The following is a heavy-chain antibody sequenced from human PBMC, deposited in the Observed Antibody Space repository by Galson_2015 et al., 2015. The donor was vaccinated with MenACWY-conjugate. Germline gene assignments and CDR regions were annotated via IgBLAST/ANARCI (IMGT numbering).Heavy chain of an antibody. D-gene: IGHD6-6*01. CDR1: GFTFSSYA. V-gene: IGHV3-23*01. CDR2: ISASGGST. Sequence: SLRLSCAVSGFTFSSYAMTWVRQAPGKGLEWVSSISASGGSTYHADSVKGRFTISRDNSKNTLYLQVNSLRAEDTAVYHCWLVLASESFHRDYWGLGTLITVSS. J-gene: IGHJ4*02. CDR3: WLVLASESFHRDY.